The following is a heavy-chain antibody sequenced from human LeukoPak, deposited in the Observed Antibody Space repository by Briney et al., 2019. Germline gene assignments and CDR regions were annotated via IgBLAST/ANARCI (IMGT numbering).Heavy chain of an antibody. D-gene: IGHD6-13*01. J-gene: IGHJ4*02. V-gene: IGHV3-23*01. CDR1: GFTFSSCA. CDR2: ISGSGGST. CDR3: AKDRTAAAGPTPTRGDDY. Sequence: PGGSLRLSCAASGFTFSSCAMSWVRQAPGKGLEWVSAISGSGGSTYYADSVKGRFTISRDNSKNTLYLQMNSLRAEDTAAYYCAKDRTAAAGPTPTRGDDYWGQGTLVTVSS.